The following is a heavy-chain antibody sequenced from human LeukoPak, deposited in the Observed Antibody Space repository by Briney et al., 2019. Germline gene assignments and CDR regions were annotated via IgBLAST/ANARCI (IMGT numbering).Heavy chain of an antibody. D-gene: IGHD3-22*01. CDR1: GFTFSSYA. V-gene: IGHV3-30-3*01. CDR3: ARDAYDSSGYLEN. J-gene: IGHJ4*02. Sequence: PGRSLRLSCAASGFTFSSYAMHWVRQAPGKGLEWVAVISYDGSNKYYADSVKGRFTISRDNSKNTLYLQMNSPRAEDTAVYYCARDAYDSSGYLENWGQGTLVTVSS. CDR2: ISYDGSNK.